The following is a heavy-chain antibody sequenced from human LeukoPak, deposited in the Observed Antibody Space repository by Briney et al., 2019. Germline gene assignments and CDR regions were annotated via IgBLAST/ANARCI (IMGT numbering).Heavy chain of an antibody. CDR2: IKQDGSEK. Sequence: GGSLRLSCAASGFTFSSYWISWVRQAPGKGLEWVANIKQDGSEKYYVDSVKGRFTISRDNAKNSPYLQMNSLRAEDTAVYYCARGGWTLRYFDWLLYWGQGTLVTVSS. J-gene: IGHJ4*02. CDR1: GFTFSSYW. V-gene: IGHV3-7*01. D-gene: IGHD3-9*01. CDR3: ARGGWTLRYFDWLLY.